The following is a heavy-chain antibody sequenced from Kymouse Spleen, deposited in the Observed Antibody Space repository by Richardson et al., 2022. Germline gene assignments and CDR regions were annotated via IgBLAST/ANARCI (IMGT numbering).Heavy chain of an antibody. D-gene: IGHD6-6*01. CDR3: ARGGAARPYYYYYYGMDV. CDR1: GGSFSGYY. Sequence: QVQLQQWGAGLLKPSETLSLTCAVYGGSFSGYYWSWIRQPPGKGLEWIGEINHSGSTNYNPSLKSRVTISVDTSKNQFSLKLSSVTAADTAVYYCARGGAARPYYYYYYGMDVWGQGTTVTVSS. J-gene: IGHJ6*02. CDR2: INHSGST. V-gene: IGHV4-34*01.